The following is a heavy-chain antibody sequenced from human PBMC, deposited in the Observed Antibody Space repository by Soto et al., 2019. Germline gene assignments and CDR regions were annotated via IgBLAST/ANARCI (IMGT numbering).Heavy chain of an antibody. CDR2: IYSGGDT. D-gene: IGHD2-15*01. J-gene: IGHJ4*02. V-gene: IGHV3-66*01. CDR3: ARDGCSGGSCYFDS. Sequence: EVQLVESGGGLVQPGGSLRLSCAASGFTVSSNYMSWVRQAPGKGLEWVSVIYSGGDTYYADSAKGRFTITRDNSKNTLYLQMNSLTAEDKAVYYCARDGCSGGSCYFDSWGQGTLVTVSS. CDR1: GFTVSSNY.